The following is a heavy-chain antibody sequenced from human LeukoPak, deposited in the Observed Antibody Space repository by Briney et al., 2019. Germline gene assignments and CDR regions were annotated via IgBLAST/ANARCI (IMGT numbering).Heavy chain of an antibody. Sequence: GGSLRLSCAASGFTFSTYAINWVRQAPGKGLEWVSSINSAGTSRKYADSLKGRFTISRDNAKNSLFLQLSSLRDEDTAVYYCARGRNAGGPYYSDYWGQGTLVTVSS. CDR2: INSAGTSR. J-gene: IGHJ4*02. CDR3: ARGRNAGGPYYSDY. V-gene: IGHV3-21*01. CDR1: GFTFSTYA. D-gene: IGHD4-23*01.